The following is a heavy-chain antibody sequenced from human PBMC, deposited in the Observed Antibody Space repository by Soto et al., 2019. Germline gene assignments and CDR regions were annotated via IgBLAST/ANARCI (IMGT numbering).Heavy chain of an antibody. J-gene: IGHJ4*02. Sequence: GGSLRLSWAASGFTFSSYSMNWVRQAPGKGLEWVSSISSSSSYIYYADSVKGRFTISRDNAKNSLYLQMNSLRAEDTAVYYCATTHLRYFDWFPMGYWGQGTLVTVSS. CDR3: ATTHLRYFDWFPMGY. CDR2: ISSSSSYI. CDR1: GFTFSSYS. V-gene: IGHV3-21*01. D-gene: IGHD3-9*01.